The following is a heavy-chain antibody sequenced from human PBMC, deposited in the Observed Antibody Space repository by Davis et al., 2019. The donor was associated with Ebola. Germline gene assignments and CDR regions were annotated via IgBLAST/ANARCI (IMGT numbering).Heavy chain of an antibody. CDR2: INPNTGQT. D-gene: IGHD1-1*01. CDR3: ARSIKTGEGH. J-gene: IGHJ4*02. Sequence: ASVKVSCKASGYTFTSYYMHWVRQAAGQRLEWLGGINPNTGQTDSAHKFRGRVTMTRDTSITTAYMELSSLTSDDTAVYYCARSIKTGEGHWGQGTLITVSS. V-gene: IGHV1-2*07. CDR1: GYTFTSYY.